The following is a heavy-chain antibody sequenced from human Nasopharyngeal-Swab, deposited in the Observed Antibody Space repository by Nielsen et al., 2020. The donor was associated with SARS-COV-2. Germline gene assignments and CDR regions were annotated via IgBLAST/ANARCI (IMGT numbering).Heavy chain of an antibody. CDR1: GFTFSSHW. CDR2: IKQDGREK. J-gene: IGHJ6*02. V-gene: IGHV3-7*01. D-gene: IGHD6-13*01. Sequence: GGPLRLPCAASGFTFSSHWMSWVRQAPGKGLEWVANIKQDGREKYYVDSVKGRFTIPRDNAKNSLYLQMNSLRAEDTAVYYCARDSDIPYSGYGMDVWGQGTTVTVSS. CDR3: ARDSDIPYSGYGMDV.